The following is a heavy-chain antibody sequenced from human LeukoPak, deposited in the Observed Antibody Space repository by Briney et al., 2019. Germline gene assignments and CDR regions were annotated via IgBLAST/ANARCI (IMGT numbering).Heavy chain of an antibody. CDR2: ISYDGSNK. D-gene: IGHD3-22*01. V-gene: IGHV3-30-3*01. CDR1: GFTFSSYA. J-gene: IGHJ4*02. CDR3: ARDQFGDYYDSSGPDY. Sequence: GRSLRLSCAASGFTFSSYAMPWVRQAPGKGLEWVAVISYDGSNKYYADSVKGRFTISRDNSKNTLYLQMNSLRAEDTAVYYCARDQFGDYYDSSGPDYWGQGTLVTVSS.